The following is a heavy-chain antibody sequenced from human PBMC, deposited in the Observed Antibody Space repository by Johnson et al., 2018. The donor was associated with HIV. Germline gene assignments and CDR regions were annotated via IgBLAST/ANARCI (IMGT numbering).Heavy chain of an antibody. CDR3: AREATYYDYVWGSYAFDI. CDR2: IYSGGST. D-gene: IGHD3-16*01. Sequence: EVQLVESGGGLVQPGGSLRLSCAASGFTVSSNYISWVRQAPGKGLEWVSVIYSGGSTYYADSVKGRFTISRDNSKNTLYLQMNSLRAEDTAVYYCAREATYYDYVWGSYAFDIWGQGTMVTVSS. J-gene: IGHJ3*02. V-gene: IGHV3-66*01. CDR1: GFTVSSNY.